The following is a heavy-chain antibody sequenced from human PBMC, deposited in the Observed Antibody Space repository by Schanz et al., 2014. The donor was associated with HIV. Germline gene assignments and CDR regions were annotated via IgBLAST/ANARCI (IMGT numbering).Heavy chain of an antibody. D-gene: IGHD6-19*01. CDR2: ISYDGRNK. CDR3: ARGRGIAVADYGMDV. Sequence: QVQLVESGGGVVQPGRSLRLSCAASGFTFNSYGMHWVRQAPGKGLEWVSVISYDGRNKLYADSVKGRFTISRDNSKNTLYLQMKSLRPEDRAVYYCARGRGIAVADYGMDVWGQGTTVTVSS. V-gene: IGHV3-30*03. J-gene: IGHJ6*02. CDR1: GFTFNSYG.